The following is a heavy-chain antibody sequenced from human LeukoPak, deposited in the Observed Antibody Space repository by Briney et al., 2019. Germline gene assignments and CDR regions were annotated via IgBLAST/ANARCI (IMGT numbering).Heavy chain of an antibody. CDR3: AKGGSGDIVVVVAATPFDY. J-gene: IGHJ4*02. V-gene: IGHV3-9*01. CDR1: GFTFDDYA. CDR2: ISRNSGSI. D-gene: IGHD2-15*01. Sequence: GGSLRLSCAASGFTFDDYAMHSVRQAPGKGLEWVSGISRNSGSIGYADSVKGRFTISRDNAKNSLYLQMNSLRAEDTALYYCAKGGSGDIVVVVAATPFDYWGQGTLVTVSS.